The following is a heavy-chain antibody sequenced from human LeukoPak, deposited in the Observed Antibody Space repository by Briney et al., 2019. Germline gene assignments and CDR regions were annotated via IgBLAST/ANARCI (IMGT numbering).Heavy chain of an antibody. Sequence: GGSLRLSCAASGFTFSSYAISWVRQAPGKGLEWVSAITGVGGSTYQAQSMTGRFPISKANSTNKLYLKMHSLRAEDTAVYYCAKLTIFGVVISPMGYWGQGTLATVSS. CDR1: GFTFSSYA. CDR3: AKLTIFGVVISPMGY. J-gene: IGHJ4*02. V-gene: IGHV3-23*01. D-gene: IGHD3-3*01. CDR2: ITGVGGST.